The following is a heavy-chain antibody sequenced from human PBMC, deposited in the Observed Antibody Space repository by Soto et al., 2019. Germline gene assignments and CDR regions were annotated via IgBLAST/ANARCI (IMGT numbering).Heavy chain of an antibody. CDR2: VSGSGGST. Sequence: EVQLLESGGGSVQPGGSLRLSCAASGFTFSSYAMSWVRQAPGKGLEWVSGVSGSGGSTYCVDSVKGRFTISRDNSKNTLYLQLNSLRAEDTVVYYWAKVFGYNFRYVAFDIWGQGTMVTVSS. V-gene: IGHV3-23*01. CDR1: GFTFSSYA. D-gene: IGHD1-1*01. CDR3: AKVFGYNFRYVAFDI. J-gene: IGHJ3*02.